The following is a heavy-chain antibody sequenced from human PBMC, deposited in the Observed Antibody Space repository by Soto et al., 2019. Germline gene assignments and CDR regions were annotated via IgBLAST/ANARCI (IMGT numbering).Heavy chain of an antibody. V-gene: IGHV4-31*03. CDR3: AREVAARLGYFDY. CDR2: IYYSGST. CDR1: GGSISSGGYY. Sequence: PSETLSLTCTVSGGSISSGGYYWSWIRQHPGKGLEWIGYIYYSGSTYYNPSLKSRVAISVDTSKNQFSLKLSSVTAADTAVYYCAREVAARLGYFDYWGQGTLVTVSS. D-gene: IGHD6-6*01. J-gene: IGHJ4*02.